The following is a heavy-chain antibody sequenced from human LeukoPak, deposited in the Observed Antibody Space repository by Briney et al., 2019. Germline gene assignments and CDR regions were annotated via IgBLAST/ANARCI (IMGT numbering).Heavy chain of an antibody. D-gene: IGHD6-6*01. J-gene: IGHJ3*01. CDR2: INHSGST. V-gene: IGHV4-34*01. CDR1: GASFSGYY. Sequence: PSETLSLTCAVYGASFSGYYWSWIRQPPGKGLEWIGEINHSGSTNYNVSPESRVTMSVDTSKNQFTLKLNSVTAADTAVYYCAKVYSSSSRDAFDVWGPGTMVTVSS. CDR3: AKVYSSSSRDAFDV.